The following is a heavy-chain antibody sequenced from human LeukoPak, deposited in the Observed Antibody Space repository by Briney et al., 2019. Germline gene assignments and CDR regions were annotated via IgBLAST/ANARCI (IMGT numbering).Heavy chain of an antibody. CDR2: LYYSGST. V-gene: IGHV4-59*01. CDR1: GGSISRYS. Sequence: SETVSLTCTVSGGSISRYSWSWTRQPPGKGLEWIGYLYYSGSTNQHLPLKSRVTISVDTSKNQFSLKLNSVTAADTAVYYCATYSGYDFDYWG. CDR3: ATYSGYDFDY. J-gene: IGHJ5*01. D-gene: IGHD5-12*01.